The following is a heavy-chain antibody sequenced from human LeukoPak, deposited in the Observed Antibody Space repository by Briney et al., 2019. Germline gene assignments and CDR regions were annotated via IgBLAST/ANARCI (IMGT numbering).Heavy chain of an antibody. D-gene: IGHD2-2*01. Sequence: SETLSLTCAVSGDSISSKNWWNWVRQPPGKGLEWIGEIYHSGSTYYNPSLKSRVTISVDRSKNQFSLKLSSVTAADTAVYYCARVKWRCSSTSCPTFDYWGQGTLVTVSS. CDR3: ARVKWRCSSTSCPTFDY. CDR2: IYHSGST. V-gene: IGHV4-4*02. CDR1: GDSISSKNW. J-gene: IGHJ4*02.